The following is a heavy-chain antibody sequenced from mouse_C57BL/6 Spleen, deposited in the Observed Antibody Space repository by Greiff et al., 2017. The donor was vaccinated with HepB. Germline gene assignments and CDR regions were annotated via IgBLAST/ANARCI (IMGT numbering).Heavy chain of an antibody. J-gene: IGHJ4*01. CDR2: IWSDGST. D-gene: IGHD2-3*01. Sequence: VKVVESGPGLVAPSQSLSITCTVSGFSLTSYGVHWVRQPPGKGLEWLVVIWSDGSTTYNSALKSRLSISKDNSKSQVFLKMNSLQTDDTAMYYCARHEIYDGYPYAMDYWGQGTSVTVSS. V-gene: IGHV2-6-1*01. CDR3: ARHEIYDGYPYAMDY. CDR1: GFSLTSYG.